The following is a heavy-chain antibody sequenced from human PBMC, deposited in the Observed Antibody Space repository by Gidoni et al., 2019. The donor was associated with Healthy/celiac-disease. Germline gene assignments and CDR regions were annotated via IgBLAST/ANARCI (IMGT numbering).Heavy chain of an antibody. CDR3: ARGNYETLEGYYYYGMDV. D-gene: IGHD1-7*01. V-gene: IGHV3-33*01. J-gene: IGHJ6*02. Sequence: QVQLVESGGGVVQPGRSLRLSCAASGFTFGSYGMHRVRQAPGKGLEWVAVIWYDGSNKYYADSVKGRFTISRDNSKNTLYLQMNSLRAEDTAVYYCARGNYETLEGYYYYGMDVWGQGTTVTVSS. CDR1: GFTFGSYG. CDR2: IWYDGSNK.